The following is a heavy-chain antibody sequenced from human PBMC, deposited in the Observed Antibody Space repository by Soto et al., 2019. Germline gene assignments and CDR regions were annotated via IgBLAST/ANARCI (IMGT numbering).Heavy chain of an antibody. J-gene: IGHJ4*02. V-gene: IGHV2-5*01. CDR3: AHRGGATVGLYYFDY. CDR1: GFSRSTTGVG. CDR2: IFCHDDM. D-gene: IGHD3-16*01. Sequence: FGPTLLNPTQTLTLTCSLSGFSRSTTGVGVSWIRQPAGKALELLGVIFCHDDMRDSACLKSRVTIAKVVSKNELVLAMFTMYPVDTATNYCAHRGGATVGLYYFDYWSQGALVTVSS.